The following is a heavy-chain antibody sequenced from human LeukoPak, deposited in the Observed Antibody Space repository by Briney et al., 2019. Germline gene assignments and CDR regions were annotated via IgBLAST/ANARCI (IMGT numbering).Heavy chain of an antibody. CDR2: ITGGRST. J-gene: IGHJ3*02. V-gene: IGHV3-23*01. CDR3: VMEGFDI. Sequence: PGGSLRLYCAASGFTFSNYAMSWVRQAPGKGLEWISGITGGRSTYYADSVKGRFTISRDNSKNTMSLEMNSLRVEDTAVYYCVMEGFDIWGQGTMVTVSS. D-gene: IGHD3-3*01. CDR1: GFTFSNYA.